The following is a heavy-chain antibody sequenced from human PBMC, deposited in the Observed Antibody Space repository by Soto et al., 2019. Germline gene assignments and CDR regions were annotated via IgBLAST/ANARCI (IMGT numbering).Heavy chain of an antibody. D-gene: IGHD3-10*01. CDR3: ARVRFGELV. Sequence: EVQLLESGGGLVQPGGSRRLSCAASGFNFSSYAMSWVRQAPGTGLEWVSIIGVGGGDRYYPESVKGRFTISRDNSSETLYLEMNTLRDEDTAVYYCARVRFGELVWGQGTLVTVSS. CDR1: GFNFSSYA. J-gene: IGHJ4*02. CDR2: IGVGGGDR. V-gene: IGHV3-23*01.